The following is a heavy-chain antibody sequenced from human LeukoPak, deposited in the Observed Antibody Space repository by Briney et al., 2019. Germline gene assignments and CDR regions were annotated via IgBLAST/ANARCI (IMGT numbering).Heavy chain of an antibody. CDR3: ATSRGVFGVVIIYFDY. CDR1: GYTFTGYY. V-gene: IGHV1-2*02. CDR2: INPNSGGT. D-gene: IGHD3-3*01. J-gene: IGHJ4*02. Sequence: EAAVKVSFKASGYTFTGYYMHWVRQAPGQGLEWMGWINPNSGGTNYAQKFQGRVTMTRDTSISTAYTELSRLRSDDTAVYYCATSRGVFGVVIIYFDYWGQGTLVPVSS.